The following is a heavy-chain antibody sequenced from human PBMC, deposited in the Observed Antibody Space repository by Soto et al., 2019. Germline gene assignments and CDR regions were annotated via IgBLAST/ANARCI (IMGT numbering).Heavy chain of an antibody. CDR1: GFTFSDYG. V-gene: IGHV3-23*01. J-gene: IGHJ4*02. CDR2: ISGGGDNT. Sequence: EVQLLESGGGLVQPGGSLRLSCAASGFTFSDYGMNWVRQAPGKGLEWVSGISGGGDNTHYADSVKARFTISRDNSKNTLFLQMNNLGAEDTAVYYCAKRFCSANSGSFDYWGQGTLVTVSS. D-gene: IGHD3-22*01. CDR3: AKRFCSANSGSFDY.